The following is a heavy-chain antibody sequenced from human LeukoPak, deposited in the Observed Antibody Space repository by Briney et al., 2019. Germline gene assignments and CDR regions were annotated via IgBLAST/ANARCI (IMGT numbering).Heavy chain of an antibody. CDR3: ARAPVTSCSGVLCYPFDY. Sequence: GGSLRLSCAVSGFTFSSFGMHWVRQAPGKGLEWVAFIRYDGGNKYYADSVKGRFTISRDNSKNTLYLQMSSLRTEDTAVYYCARAPVTSCSGVLCYPFDYWGQGTLVTVSS. V-gene: IGHV3-30*02. CDR2: IRYDGGNK. D-gene: IGHD2-15*01. CDR1: GFTFSSFG. J-gene: IGHJ4*02.